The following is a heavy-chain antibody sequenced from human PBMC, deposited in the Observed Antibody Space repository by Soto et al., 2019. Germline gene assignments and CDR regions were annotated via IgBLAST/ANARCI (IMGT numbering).Heavy chain of an antibody. CDR1: GGSISSGDYY. V-gene: IGHV4-30-4*01. J-gene: IGHJ6*02. D-gene: IGHD4-17*01. CDR2: IYYSGST. Sequence: SETLSLTCTVSGGSISSGDYYWSWIRQPPGKGLEWIGYIYYSGSTYYNPSLKSRVTISVDTSKNQFSLKLSSVTAADTAVYYCARDAGYGGNYYYGMDVWGQGTKVTVSS. CDR3: ARDAGYGGNYYYGMDV.